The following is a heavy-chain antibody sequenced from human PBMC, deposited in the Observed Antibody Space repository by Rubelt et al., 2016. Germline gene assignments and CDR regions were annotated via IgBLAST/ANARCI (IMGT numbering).Heavy chain of an antibody. CDR2: ISAYNGNT. J-gene: IGHJ4*02. Sequence: QVQLVQSGAEVKKPGASVKVSCKASGYTFTSYGISWVRQAPGQGLEWMGWISAYNGNTNYAQKLPGRVTMTTDTSTSTAYMELRSLRSDDTAVYYCARDLPPFRRYNWNFPLDYWGQGTRVTVSS. CDR3: ARDLPPFRRYNWNFPLDY. CDR1: GYTFTSYG. V-gene: IGHV1-18*01. D-gene: IGHD1-7*01.